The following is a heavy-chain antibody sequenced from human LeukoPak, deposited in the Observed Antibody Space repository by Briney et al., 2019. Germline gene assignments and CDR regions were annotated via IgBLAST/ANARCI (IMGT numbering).Heavy chain of an antibody. CDR3: AREGEVAGYNEAQTHFDY. D-gene: IGHD6-19*01. CDR1: GYTFTSYA. CDR2: INTNTGNP. J-gene: IGHJ4*02. V-gene: IGHV7-4-1*02. Sequence: GASVKVSCKASGYTFTSYAMNWVRQAPGQGLEWMGWINTNTGNPTYAQGFTGRFVFSLDTSVSTAYLQISSLKAEDTAVYYCAREGEVAGYNEAQTHFDYWGQGTLVTVSS.